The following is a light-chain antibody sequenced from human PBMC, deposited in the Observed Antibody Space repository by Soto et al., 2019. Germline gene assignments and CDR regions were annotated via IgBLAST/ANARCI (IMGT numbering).Light chain of an antibody. J-gene: IGLJ1*01. Sequence: QSALTQPASVSGSPGQSITITCTGTRRDVGGYNYVSWYQQYPGKSPKLLIFEVTHRPSGASTRFSGSKSGNTASLAISGLQAEDEADYYCSSYTISNTLPFVFGTGTKVTVL. CDR1: RRDVGGYNY. V-gene: IGLV2-14*01. CDR2: EVT. CDR3: SSYTISNTLPFV.